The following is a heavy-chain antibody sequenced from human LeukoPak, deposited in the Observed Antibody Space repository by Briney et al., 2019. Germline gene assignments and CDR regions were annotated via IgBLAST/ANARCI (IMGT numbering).Heavy chain of an antibody. D-gene: IGHD5-24*01. V-gene: IGHV3-49*04. CDR1: GFTFGDYA. CDR2: IRTKAFGEST. J-gene: IGHJ4*02. CDR3: TRDHVPRRRDDEYGYNCVFDY. Sequence: GGSLRLSCAASGFTFGDYAMSWVRQAPGKGLEWVALIRTKAFGESTAYAASVKGRFTISRDDSKSIAYLQVNSLKTEDTAVYYCTRDHVPRRRDDEYGYNCVFDYWGQGTLVTVSS.